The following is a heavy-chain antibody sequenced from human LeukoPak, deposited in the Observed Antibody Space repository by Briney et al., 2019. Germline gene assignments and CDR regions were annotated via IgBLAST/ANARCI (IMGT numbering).Heavy chain of an antibody. D-gene: IGHD5-12*01. J-gene: IGHJ5*02. CDR2: INPNSGGT. Sequence: ASVKVSCKASGYTFTNSYIHWVRQAPGQGLEWMGWINPNSGGTNYAQKFQGRVTMTRDTSISTAYMELSRLRSDDTAVYYCARECCDIVAIHGNWFDPWGQGTLVTVSS. V-gene: IGHV1-2*02. CDR1: GYTFTNSY. CDR3: ARECCDIVAIHGNWFDP.